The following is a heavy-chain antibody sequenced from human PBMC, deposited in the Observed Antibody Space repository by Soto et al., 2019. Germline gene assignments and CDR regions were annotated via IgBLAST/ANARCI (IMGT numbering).Heavy chain of an antibody. CDR3: AKGGRQWLVTSDFNY. J-gene: IGHJ4*02. CDR1: GFTFSDYA. CDR2: VSHDGRNT. D-gene: IGHD6-19*01. Sequence: VPLVESGGGVVQPGRSLRLSCAASGFTFSDYAMHWVRQAPGKGLEWVAVVSHDGRNTHYADSVKGRFTISRDSSKNTVYLEMTSLRAEDTAVSYCAKGGRQWLVTSDFNYWGQGALVTVSS. V-gene: IGHV3-30*18.